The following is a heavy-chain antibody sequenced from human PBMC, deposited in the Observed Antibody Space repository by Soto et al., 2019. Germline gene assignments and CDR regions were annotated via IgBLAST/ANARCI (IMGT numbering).Heavy chain of an antibody. Sequence: SDTLSLTCAVSGYSISSGYYWGWIRQPPGKGLEWIGSIYHSGSTYNNPSLKSRVTISVDTSKNQFSLKLSSVTAADTAVYYCARVGGYGMDVWGQGTTVTVSS. D-gene: IGHD3-10*01. CDR2: IYHSGST. CDR1: GYSISSGYY. J-gene: IGHJ6*02. V-gene: IGHV4-38-2*01. CDR3: ARVGGYGMDV.